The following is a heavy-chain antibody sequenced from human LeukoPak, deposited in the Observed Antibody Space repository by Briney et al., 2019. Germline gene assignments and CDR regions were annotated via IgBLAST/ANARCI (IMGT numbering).Heavy chain of an antibody. Sequence: ASVNVSCKASGYSFTSHYMHWVRQAPGQGLEWMGLINPSGSSTLYAQKFQGRVTMTRDMSTTTDYMEPSSLRSEDTAVYYCARDNSVGDIAWWFDPWGQGTLVTVSS. V-gene: IGHV1-46*01. D-gene: IGHD3-16*02. CDR3: ARDNSVGDIAWWFDP. CDR2: INPSGSST. J-gene: IGHJ5*02. CDR1: GYSFTSHY.